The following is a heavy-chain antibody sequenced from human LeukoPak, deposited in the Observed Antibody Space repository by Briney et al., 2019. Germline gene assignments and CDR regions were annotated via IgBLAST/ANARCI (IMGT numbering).Heavy chain of an antibody. J-gene: IGHJ4*02. CDR2: INPNSGGT. CDR3: AMPGNLWFGELFAGLDY. CDR1: GYTFTGYY. D-gene: IGHD3-10*01. V-gene: IGHV1-2*02. Sequence: GASVKDSCTASGYTFTGYYMHSVREAPGQGLEWRGWINPNSGGTNYAQKFQGRVTMTRDTSISTAYMELGRLRSDDTAVYYCAMPGNLWFGELFAGLDYWGQGTLVTVSS.